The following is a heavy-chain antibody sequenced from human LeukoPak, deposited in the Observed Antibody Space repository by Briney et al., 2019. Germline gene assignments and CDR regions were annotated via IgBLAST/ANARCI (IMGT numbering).Heavy chain of an antibody. V-gene: IGHV1-8*03. Sequence: ASVKVSCKASGYTFTSYDINWVRQATGQGLEWMGWMNPNSGNTGYARKFQGRVTITRNTSISTAYMELSSLRSEDTAVYYCATRDYDILTGYYRGPFDAFDIWGQGTMVTVSS. CDR3: ATRDYDILTGYYRGPFDAFDI. CDR2: MNPNSGNT. CDR1: GYTFTSYD. J-gene: IGHJ3*02. D-gene: IGHD3-9*01.